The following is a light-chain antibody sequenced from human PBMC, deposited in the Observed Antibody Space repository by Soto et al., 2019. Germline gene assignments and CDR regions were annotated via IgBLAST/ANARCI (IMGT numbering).Light chain of an antibody. CDR2: ATS. CDR3: QHSSLSPWT. Sequence: DIQMTQSPSSLSASVGDRVTITCRASQSIFNYLNWYQQKPGKAPKLLIFATSNLQSGVPARFSGSGSGTEFTLPISSLQLEDFATYSCQHSSLSPWTFGQGPKVEIK. J-gene: IGKJ1*01. V-gene: IGKV1-39*01. CDR1: QSIFNY.